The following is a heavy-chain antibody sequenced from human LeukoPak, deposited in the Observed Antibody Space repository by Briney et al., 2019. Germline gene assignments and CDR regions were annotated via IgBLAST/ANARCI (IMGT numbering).Heavy chain of an antibody. CDR3: ARGVYGSGSFDY. CDR1: GFTFSSYW. J-gene: IGHJ4*02. CDR2: INSDGSST. D-gene: IGHD3-10*01. Sequence: GGSLRLSCAASGFTFSSYWMHWVRQAPGKGLVWVSRINSDGSSTSYADSVKGRFTISRDNAKNTLYLQMNCLRAEDTAVYYCARGVYGSGSFDYWGQGTLVTVSS. V-gene: IGHV3-74*01.